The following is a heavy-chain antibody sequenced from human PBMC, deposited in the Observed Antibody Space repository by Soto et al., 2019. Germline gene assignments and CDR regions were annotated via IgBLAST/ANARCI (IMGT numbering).Heavy chain of an antibody. CDR3: ATLPPGSDLTKYYFNY. J-gene: IGHJ4*02. CDR1: GGTFSNLG. Sequence: SVKVSCKASGGTFSNLGISWVRQAPGQGLEWMGGIIPMFRTANSAQKFQDRVTITADESTTTASMELSSLRSEDTAVYYCATLPPGSDLTKYYFNYWGQGTLVTVSS. CDR2: IIPMFRTA. V-gene: IGHV1-69*13.